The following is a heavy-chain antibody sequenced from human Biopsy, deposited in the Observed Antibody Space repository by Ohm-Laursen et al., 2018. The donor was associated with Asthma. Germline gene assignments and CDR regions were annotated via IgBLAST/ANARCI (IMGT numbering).Heavy chain of an antibody. D-gene: IGHD2-15*01. CDR1: GASITSSAYY. CDR2: MYYGETT. CDR3: AGFCSGGNCPDR. V-gene: IGHV4-39*07. Sequence: SETLSLTCPVSGASITSSAYYWGWIRQPPGKGLEWIGSMYYGETTYYSPSLKSRVTISVDTSKKQISLRLSSVIAADTAVYYCAGFCSGGNCPDRWGQGTLVTVSS. J-gene: IGHJ5*02.